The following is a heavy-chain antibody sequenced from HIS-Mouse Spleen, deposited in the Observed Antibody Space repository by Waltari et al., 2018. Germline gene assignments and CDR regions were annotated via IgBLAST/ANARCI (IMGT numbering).Heavy chain of an antibody. D-gene: IGHD3-16*01. CDR2: FEPEDGET. J-gene: IGHJ3*02. CDR3: ATSQRGETGGGGAFDI. CDR1: GYTLTELS. Sequence: QVQLVQSGAEVKKPGASVKVSCKVSGYTLTELSMHWVRQAPGKGLEWMGGFEPEDGETIYAQKFQGRVTMTEDTSTDTAYMELSSLRSEDTAVYYCATSQRGETGGGGAFDIWGQGTMVTVSS. V-gene: IGHV1-24*01.